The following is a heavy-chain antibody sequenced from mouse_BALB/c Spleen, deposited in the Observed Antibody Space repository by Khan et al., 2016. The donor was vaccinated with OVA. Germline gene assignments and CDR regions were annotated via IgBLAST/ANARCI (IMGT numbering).Heavy chain of an antibody. J-gene: IGHJ3*01. D-gene: IGHD2-14*01. Sequence: QVQLQQSGAELARPGASVKMSCKASGYTFTSYTIHWIKQRPGQGLEWIGYINPSNGYNNYNQKFKDKATLTAAKSSTTAYMQLSSLTSDDSAVYNGVRDGAYYRNDCWFAYWGQGTLVTVSA. CDR1: GYTFTSYT. CDR2: INPSNGYN. V-gene: IGHV1-4*01. CDR3: VRDGAYYRNDCWFAY.